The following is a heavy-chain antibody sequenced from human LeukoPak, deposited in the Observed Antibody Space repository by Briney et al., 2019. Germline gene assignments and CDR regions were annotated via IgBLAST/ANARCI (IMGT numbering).Heavy chain of an antibody. CDR3: ASGSFDAFDI. CDR1: GGSISSRSYY. CDR2: ISDSGST. J-gene: IGHJ3*02. V-gene: IGHV4-39*01. Sequence: SETLSLTCTVSGGSISSRSYYWGWIRQPPGKGLEWIGKISDSGSTYYSPSLRSRVTISIDMSKNQFSLKLSSVTATDTAVYYCASGSFDAFDIWGQGTMVTVSS. D-gene: IGHD3-10*01.